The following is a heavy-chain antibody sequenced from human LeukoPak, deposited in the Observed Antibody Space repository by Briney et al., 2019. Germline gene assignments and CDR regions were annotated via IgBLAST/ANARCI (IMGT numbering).Heavy chain of an antibody. Sequence: GGSLRLSCAASGFTIRSYWMSWVRQAPGKGLDWVANIKQDGSEKYYVDSVRGRFTISRDNAKNSLYLQMNSLRAEGTAVYYCARDTPLEAVAYYYYYGMDVWGQGTTVTVSS. D-gene: IGHD4-23*01. CDR3: ARDTPLEAVAYYYYYGMDV. V-gene: IGHV3-7*01. J-gene: IGHJ6*02. CDR1: GFTIRSYW. CDR2: IKQDGSEK.